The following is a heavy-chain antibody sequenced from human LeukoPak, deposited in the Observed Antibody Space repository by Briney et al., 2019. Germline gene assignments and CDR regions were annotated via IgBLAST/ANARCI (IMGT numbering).Heavy chain of an antibody. D-gene: IGHD6-19*01. J-gene: IGHJ4*02. CDR2: VYYSGST. V-gene: IGHV4-39*07. CDR3: ATLEPRYSSGWYYFDY. Sequence: PSESLSLTCTVSGDSISSSSYYWGWIRQPPGKGLEWIGSVYYSGSTYYNPSLKSRVTISVDTSKNQFSLKLSSVTAADTAVYYCATLEPRYSSGWYYFDYWGQGTLVTVSS. CDR1: GDSISSSSYY.